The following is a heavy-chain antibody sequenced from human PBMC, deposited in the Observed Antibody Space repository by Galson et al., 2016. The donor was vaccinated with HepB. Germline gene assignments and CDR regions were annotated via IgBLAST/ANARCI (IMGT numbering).Heavy chain of an antibody. D-gene: IGHD2-21*01. CDR3: VRSGDSGAFDF. V-gene: IGHV4-38-2*02. CDR1: GYAISSGYDY. Sequence: TCTVSGYAISSGYDYWGWIRQPPGKGLEWIASVDQRGRTYYNPSLKSRVTISVDTSKNQFSLKLSSLTAADTAVFYCVRSGDSGAFDFWGQGTLVTVSS. J-gene: IGHJ3*01. CDR2: VDQRGRT.